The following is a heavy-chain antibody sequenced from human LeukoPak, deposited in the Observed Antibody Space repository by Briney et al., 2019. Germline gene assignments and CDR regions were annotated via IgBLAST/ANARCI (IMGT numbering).Heavy chain of an antibody. CDR2: IYYSGST. CDR1: GGSISSYY. V-gene: IGHV4-59*12. J-gene: IGHJ4*02. D-gene: IGHD4/OR15-4a*01. CDR3: ARGARRGQFDY. Sequence: SETLSLTCTVSGGSISSYYWSWIRQPPGKGLEWIGYIYYSGSTNYKPSLKSRVTISVDTSKNQFSLKLSSVTAADTAVYYCARGARRGQFDYWGQGTLVTVSS.